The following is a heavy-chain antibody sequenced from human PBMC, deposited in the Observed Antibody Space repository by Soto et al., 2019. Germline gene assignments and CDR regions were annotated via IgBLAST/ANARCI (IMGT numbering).Heavy chain of an antibody. Sequence: SETLSLTCAVSGGSISSSNWWSWVRQPPGKGLEWIGEIYHSGSTYYNPSLKSRVTISVDTSKNQFSLKLSSVTAADTAVYYCARDSVGSVYYYYYGMDVWGQGTTVTVSS. D-gene: IGHD1-26*01. J-gene: IGHJ6*02. CDR3: ARDSVGSVYYYYYGMDV. V-gene: IGHV4-4*02. CDR1: GGSISSSNW. CDR2: IYHSGST.